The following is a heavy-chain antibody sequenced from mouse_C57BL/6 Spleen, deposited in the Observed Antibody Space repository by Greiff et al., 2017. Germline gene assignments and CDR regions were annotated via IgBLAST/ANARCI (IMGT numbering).Heavy chain of an antibody. J-gene: IGHJ3*01. CDR1: GYTFTSYG. V-gene: IGHV1-81*01. D-gene: IGHD1-1*01. Sequence: VQLKESGAELARPGASVKLSCKASGYTFTSYGISWVKQRTGQGLEWIGEIYPRSGNTYYNEKFKGKATLTADKSSSTAYMELRSLTSEDSAVYFCARPYGSSRAWFAYWGQGTLVTVSA. CDR3: ARPYGSSRAWFAY. CDR2: IYPRSGNT.